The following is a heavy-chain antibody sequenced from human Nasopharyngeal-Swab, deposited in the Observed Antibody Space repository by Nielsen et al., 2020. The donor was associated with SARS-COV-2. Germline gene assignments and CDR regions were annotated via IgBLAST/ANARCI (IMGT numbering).Heavy chain of an antibody. CDR1: GFSLSSYW. J-gene: IGHJ4*02. CDR2: IRYDGRSK. V-gene: IGHV3-30*02. D-gene: IGHD2-2*02. Sequence: GGSLRLSCAASGFSLSSYWMHWVRQAPGKGLEWLAFIRYDGRSKYHADSVRGRFTISRDKSKNTLYLQMNSLRGDDTAVYYCAKDRYMSGGYFDFWGQGAQVTVSS. CDR3: AKDRYMSGGYFDF.